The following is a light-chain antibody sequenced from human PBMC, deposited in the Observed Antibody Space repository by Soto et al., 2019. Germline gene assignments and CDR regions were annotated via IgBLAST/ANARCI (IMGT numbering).Light chain of an antibody. CDR3: QQYNNWPRT. Sequence: EIVMTQSPATLSVSPGERATLSCRASQSVSSDLAWYHQKPGQAPRLLIYGASTRATGIQARFSGSGSGTEFTLTINSLQSEDFAVYYCQQYNNWPRTFGQGTKVEIK. CDR2: GAS. J-gene: IGKJ1*01. V-gene: IGKV3-15*01. CDR1: QSVSSD.